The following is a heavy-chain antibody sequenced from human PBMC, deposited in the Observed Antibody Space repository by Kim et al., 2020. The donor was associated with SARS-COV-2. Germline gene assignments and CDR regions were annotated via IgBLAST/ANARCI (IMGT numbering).Heavy chain of an antibody. Sequence: GGSLRLSCAASGFTFSSYAMHWVRQAPGKGLEWVAVISYDGSNKYYADSVKGRFTISRDNSKNTLYLQMNSLRAEDTAVYYCARDRAGDKLLPDDYWGQGTLVTVSS. V-gene: IGHV3-30-3*01. J-gene: IGHJ4*02. D-gene: IGHD1-26*01. CDR1: GFTFSSYA. CDR2: ISYDGSNK. CDR3: ARDRAGDKLLPDDY.